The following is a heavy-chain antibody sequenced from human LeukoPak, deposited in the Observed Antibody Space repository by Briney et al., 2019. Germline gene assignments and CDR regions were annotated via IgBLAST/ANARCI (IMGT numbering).Heavy chain of an antibody. CDR2: ISSSSSTI. J-gene: IGHJ3*02. Sequence: GGSLRLSCAASGFTFSSYSMNWVRQAPGKGLEWVSYISSSSSTIYYADSVKGRFTISRDNAKNSLYLQTNSLRAEDTALYHCARVGLGAGDAFDIWGQGTMVTVSS. D-gene: IGHD3-10*01. CDR1: GFTFSSYS. V-gene: IGHV3-48*01. CDR3: ARVGLGAGDAFDI.